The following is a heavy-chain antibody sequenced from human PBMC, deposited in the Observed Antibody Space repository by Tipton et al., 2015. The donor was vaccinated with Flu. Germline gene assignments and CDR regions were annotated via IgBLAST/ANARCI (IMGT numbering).Heavy chain of an antibody. CDR3: VRGSSGWYGIDY. J-gene: IGHJ4*02. D-gene: IGHD6-19*01. CDR1: GFTLSRYW. V-gene: IGHV3-74*01. CDR2: INSDASSI. Sequence: SLRLSCAASGFTLSRYWMHWVRQAPGKGLVWVSRINSDASSIDYADSVKGRFTISRDNAKNTLYLQMNSLRAEDTAVYYCVRGSSGWYGIDYWGQGTLVTVYS.